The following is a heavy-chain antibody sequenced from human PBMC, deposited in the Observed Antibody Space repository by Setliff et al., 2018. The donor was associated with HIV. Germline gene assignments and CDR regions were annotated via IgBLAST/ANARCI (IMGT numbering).Heavy chain of an antibody. V-gene: IGHV4-38-2*01. CDR1: GYSISSGYY. CDR2: IYHSGRT. D-gene: IGHD6-19*01. CDR3: AMEDKVAGTYY. Sequence: TLSLTCAVSGYSISSGYYWGWIRQPPGKGLEWIGSIYHSGRTYYNPSLKSRVTISEDTSKDQFSLKLSAVTAADTAVYYCAMEDKVAGTYYWGQGTLVTVSS. J-gene: IGHJ4*02.